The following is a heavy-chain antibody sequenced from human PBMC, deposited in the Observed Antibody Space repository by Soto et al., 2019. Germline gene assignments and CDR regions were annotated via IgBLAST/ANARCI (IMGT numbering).Heavy chain of an antibody. V-gene: IGHV3-73*01. CDR2: IRSKTNNYAT. J-gene: IGHJ4*02. CDR3: TTLNTIGFDS. CDR1: GLSISTAA. Sequence: GGSLTLTCAASGLSISTAAMHWVRQAPGRGLEWIGRIRSKTNNYATIYSASVKGRFIISRDDSKNTAYLEMTSLKDEDTAVYYCTTLNTIGFDSWGQGSLVTVSS.